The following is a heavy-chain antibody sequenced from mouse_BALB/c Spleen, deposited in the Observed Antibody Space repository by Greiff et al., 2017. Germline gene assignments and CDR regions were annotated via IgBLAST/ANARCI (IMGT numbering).Heavy chain of an antibody. CDR2: IYPGNVNT. J-gene: IGHJ3*01. CDR3: ARGGIYYDYDWCAY. V-gene: IGHV1S56*01. CDR1: GYTFTSYY. Sequence: VQLQQSGPELVKPGASVRISCKASGYTFTSYYIHWVKQRPGQGLEWIGWIYPGNVNTKYNEKFKGKATLTADKSSSTAYMQLSSLTSEDSAVYFCARGGIYYDYDWCAYWGQGTLVTVSA. D-gene: IGHD2-4*01.